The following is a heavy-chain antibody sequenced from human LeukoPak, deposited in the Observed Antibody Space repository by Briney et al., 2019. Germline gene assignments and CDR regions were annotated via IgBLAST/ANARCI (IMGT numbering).Heavy chain of an antibody. V-gene: IGHV1-8*01. D-gene: IGHD3-10*01. CDR2: MSPNSGNT. CDR3: ARGRRVVRYGTYGMDV. CDR1: GYTFTSYD. J-gene: IGHJ6*02. Sequence: GASVKVSCTASGYTFTSYDINWVRQATGQGLEWMGWMSPNSGNTGYAQKFQGRVTMTRNTSISTAYMELSSLRSEDTAVYYCARGRRVVRYGTYGMDVWGQGTTVTVSS.